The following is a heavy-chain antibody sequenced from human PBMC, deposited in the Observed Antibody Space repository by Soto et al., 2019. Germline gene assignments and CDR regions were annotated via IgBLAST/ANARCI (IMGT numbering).Heavy chain of an antibody. J-gene: IGHJ4*01. Sequence: QVQLVQSGAEVKKPGASVKVSCKASGYTFTNYGINWVRQAPGQGLEWLGWVSAYNGARRYAQRAHARVIMTTDTSTITAYMELRSLRTDDTAVYYCSRGTSIPASGDYWGQGTLVTVSS. CDR1: GYTFTNYG. CDR3: SRGTSIPASGDY. D-gene: IGHD6-6*01. CDR2: VSAYNGAR. V-gene: IGHV1-18*01.